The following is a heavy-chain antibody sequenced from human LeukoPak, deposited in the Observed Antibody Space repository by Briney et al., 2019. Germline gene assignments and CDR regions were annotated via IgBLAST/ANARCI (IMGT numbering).Heavy chain of an antibody. J-gene: IGHJ4*02. V-gene: IGHV4-59*12. CDR1: GGSISSYY. D-gene: IGHD1-26*01. CDR2: IYYSGST. Sequence: SETLSLTCTVSGGSISSYYWSWIRQPPGKGLEWIGYIYYSGSTNYNPSLKSRVTISVDTSKNQFSLKPSSVTAADTAVYYCAREGNSGSYSGAYYFDYWGQGTLVTVSS. CDR3: AREGNSGSYSGAYYFDY.